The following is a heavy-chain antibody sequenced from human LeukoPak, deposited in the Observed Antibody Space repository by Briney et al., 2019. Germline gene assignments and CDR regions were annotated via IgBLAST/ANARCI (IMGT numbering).Heavy chain of an antibody. D-gene: IGHD5-18*01. CDR1: GFTFSSYW. V-gene: IGHV3-7*01. CDR2: IKQDGSEK. CDR3: ARDMGYTYGHAFDY. J-gene: IGHJ4*02. Sequence: PGGSLRLSCAASGFTFSSYWMSWVRQAPGKGLEWVANIKQDGSEKYYVDSVKGRFTISRDNSKNTLYLQMNSLRGEDTAVYYCARDMGYTYGHAFDYWGQGTLVTVSS.